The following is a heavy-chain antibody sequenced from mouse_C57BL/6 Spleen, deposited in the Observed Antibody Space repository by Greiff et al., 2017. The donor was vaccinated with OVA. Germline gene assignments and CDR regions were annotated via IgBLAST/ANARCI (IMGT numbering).Heavy chain of an antibody. CDR3: AKYIRAMDY. CDR2: IRNKANGYTT. J-gene: IGHJ4*01. V-gene: IGHV7-3*01. CDR1: GFTFTDYY. Sequence: EVHLVESGGGLVQPGGSLSLSCAASGFTFTDYYMSWVRQPPGKALEWLGFIRNKANGYTTEYSASVKGRFTISRDNSQSILYLQMNALRAEDSATYCCAKYIRAMDYWGQGTSVTVSS.